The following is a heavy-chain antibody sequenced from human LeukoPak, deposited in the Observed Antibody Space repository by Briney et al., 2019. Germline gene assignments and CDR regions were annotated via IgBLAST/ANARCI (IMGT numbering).Heavy chain of an antibody. CDR1: GFTFSSHW. CDR2: MNQDGTEK. Sequence: GASLTLSCAAYGFTFSSHWMSWGRQPPGKGLEWVANMNQDGTEKYYVVSVKSRFTISRDNAKNLLLLQMNSRRAEDAAVYYLGGATGMDAWGQGDTVTVSS. D-gene: IGHD1-26*01. V-gene: IGHV3-7*03. J-gene: IGHJ6*02. CDR3: GGATGMDA.